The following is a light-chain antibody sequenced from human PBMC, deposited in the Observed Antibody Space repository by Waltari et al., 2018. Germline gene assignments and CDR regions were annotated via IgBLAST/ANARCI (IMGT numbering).Light chain of an antibody. CDR3: SSYAGSNNYWV. J-gene: IGLJ3*02. CDR1: SSDFGSYNS. CDR2: EVT. Sequence: QSALTQPPSASGSPGQSVTISRTGTSSDFGSYNSFSSYQQYPDRAPKLMIYEVTKRPSGVPDRFSGSKSGNTASLTVSGLQADDEADYYCSSYAGSNNYWVFGGGTTLTVL. V-gene: IGLV2-8*01.